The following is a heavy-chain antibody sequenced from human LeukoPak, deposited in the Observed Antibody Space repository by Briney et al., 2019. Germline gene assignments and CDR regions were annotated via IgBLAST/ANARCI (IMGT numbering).Heavy chain of an antibody. CDR2: INHSGST. CDR3: ARGSPYCSGGSCYYY. CDR1: GGSFSGYY. J-gene: IGHJ4*02. V-gene: IGHV4-34*01. D-gene: IGHD2-15*01. Sequence: SETLSLTCAVYGGSFSGYYWSWIRQPPGKGLEWIGEINHSGSTNYNPSLKSRVTISVDTSKNQFSLKLSSVTAADTAVYYCARGSPYCSGGSCYYYWGQGTLVTVSS.